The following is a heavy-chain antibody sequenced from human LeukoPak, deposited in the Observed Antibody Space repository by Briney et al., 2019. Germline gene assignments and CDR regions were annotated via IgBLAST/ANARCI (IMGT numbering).Heavy chain of an antibody. CDR3: ARGPVVAATSRFDP. J-gene: IGHJ5*02. Sequence: PGGSLRLSCAASGFTFINYWMTWVRQAPGQGLEWMGWINPNSGGTNYAQKFQGRVTMTRDTSISTAYMELSRLRSDDTAVYYCARGPVVAATSRFDPWGQGTLVTVSS. CDR2: INPNSGGT. CDR1: GFTFINYW. D-gene: IGHD2-15*01. V-gene: IGHV1-2*02.